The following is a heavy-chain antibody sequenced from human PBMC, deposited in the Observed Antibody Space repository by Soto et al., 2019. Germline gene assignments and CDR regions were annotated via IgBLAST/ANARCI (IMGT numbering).Heavy chain of an antibody. V-gene: IGHV3-7*03. Sequence: EVQLVESGGGLVQPGGSLILYCAASGFSFDSYWMSWVRQAPGKGLEWVANIKQDGSEKYYVDSVKGRFTISRDNAKNSAFLQMSSLRDDDTAVYYCVRDFEGTYGYGPSGNWSQGTLLTVSS. CDR3: VRDFEGTYGYGPSGN. D-gene: IGHD5-18*01. CDR2: IKQDGSEK. CDR1: GFSFDSYW. J-gene: IGHJ4*02.